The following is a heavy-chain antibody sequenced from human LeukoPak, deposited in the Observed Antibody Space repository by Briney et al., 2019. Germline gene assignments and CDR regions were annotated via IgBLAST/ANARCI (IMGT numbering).Heavy chain of an antibody. D-gene: IGHD3-22*01. CDR1: GFTFSSYA. Sequence: PGRSLRLSCAASGFTFSSYAMHRVRQAPGKGLEWVAVISYDGSNKYYADSVKGRFTISRDNSKNTLYLQMNSLRAEDTAVYYCARSYYYDRKSGYFDYWGQGTLVTVSS. CDR2: ISYDGSNK. V-gene: IGHV3-30-3*01. J-gene: IGHJ4*02. CDR3: ARSYYYDRKSGYFDY.